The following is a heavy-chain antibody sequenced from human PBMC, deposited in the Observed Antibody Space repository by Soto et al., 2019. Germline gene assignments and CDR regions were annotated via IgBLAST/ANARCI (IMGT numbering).Heavy chain of an antibody. CDR3: ASTEDFFDY. J-gene: IGHJ4*02. Sequence: PSETLSLTCSVSGVSLTSGTYYWSWIRQHPGKGREWIGYIFYSGSTDYNPSLKSRVNISVDTSKNQFSLKLSSVTAADTAVYYCASTEDFFDYWGQGTLVTVSS. CDR1: GVSLTSGTYY. CDR2: IFYSGST. V-gene: IGHV4-31*03.